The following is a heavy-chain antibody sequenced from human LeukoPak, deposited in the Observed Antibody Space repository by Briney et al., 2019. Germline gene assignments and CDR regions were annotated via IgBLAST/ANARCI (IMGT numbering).Heavy chain of an antibody. CDR1: GGTFSSYA. V-gene: IGHV1-69*05. CDR2: IIPIFGTA. CDR3: ATLPRYYYDSSGNGGY. D-gene: IGHD3-22*01. Sequence: ASVKVSCKASGGTFSSYAISWVRQAPGQGLEWMGGIIPIFGTADYAQKFQGRVTITTDESTSTAHMELSSLRSEDTAVYYCATLPRYYYDSSGNGGYWGQGTLVTVSS. J-gene: IGHJ4*02.